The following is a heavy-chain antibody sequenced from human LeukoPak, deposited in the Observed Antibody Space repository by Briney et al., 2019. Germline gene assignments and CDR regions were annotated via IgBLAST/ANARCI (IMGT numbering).Heavy chain of an antibody. CDR2: MSNSGST. V-gene: IGHV4-59*01. CDR3: ARGNYDDSYAYGGDFDS. D-gene: IGHD3-16*01. J-gene: IGHJ4*02. Sequence: PSETLSLTRSVSGGSLSSFFWNWIRPPPGKGLQWIGYMSNSGSTNSNPSLKSRLTISVDTSKNHLSLRLSSVTAADTAVYYCARGNYDDSYAYGGDFDSWGQGTLVTVSS. CDR1: GGSLSSFF.